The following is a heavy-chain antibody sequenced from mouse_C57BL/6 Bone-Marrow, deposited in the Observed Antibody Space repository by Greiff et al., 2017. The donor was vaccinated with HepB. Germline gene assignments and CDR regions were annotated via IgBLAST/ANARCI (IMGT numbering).Heavy chain of an antibody. J-gene: IGHJ2*01. CDR3: ARDADYFDY. CDR1: GFTFSSYA. V-gene: IGHV5-4*01. CDR2: ISDGGSYT. Sequence: VQLQQSGGGLVKPGGSLKLSCAASGFTFSSYAMSWVRQTPEKRLEWVATISDGGSYTYYPDNVKGRFTISRDNAKNNLYLQMSHLKSEDTAMYYCARDADYFDYWGQGTTLTVSS.